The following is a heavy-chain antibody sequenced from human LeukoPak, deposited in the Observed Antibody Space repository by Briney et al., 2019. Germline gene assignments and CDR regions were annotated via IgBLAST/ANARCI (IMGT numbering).Heavy chain of an antibody. CDR3: ARVDPDAYCGGDCQGPYYYYGMGV. CDR1: GGTFSSYA. CDR2: IIPILGIA. Sequence: GASVKVSCKASGGTFSSYAISWVRQAPGQGLEWMGRIIPILGIANYAQKFQGRVTITADKSTSTAYMELSSLRSEDTAVYYCARVDPDAYCGGDCQGPYYYYGMGVWGQGTTVTVSS. J-gene: IGHJ6*02. V-gene: IGHV1-69*04. D-gene: IGHD2-21*02.